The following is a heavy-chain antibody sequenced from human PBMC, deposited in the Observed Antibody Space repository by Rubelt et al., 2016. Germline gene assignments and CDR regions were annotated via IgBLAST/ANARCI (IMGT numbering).Heavy chain of an antibody. D-gene: IGHD3-3*01. CDR3: AKEPQTPGVGLED. CDR2: ISESGVRT. Sequence: GGSLRLSCAASGFTLNGCAMAWVRQAPGKGLEWVATISESGVRTNYADSVKGRFTISRDVPKSTVFLQMNNLRVEDTAVDHCAKEPQTPGVGLEDWGQGALVSVSS. J-gene: IGHJ4*02. V-gene: IGHV3-23*01. CDR1: GFTLNGCA.